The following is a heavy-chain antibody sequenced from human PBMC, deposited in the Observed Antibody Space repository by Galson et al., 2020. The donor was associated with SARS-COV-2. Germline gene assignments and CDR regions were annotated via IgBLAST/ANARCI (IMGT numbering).Heavy chain of an antibody. CDR2: IDWHDDK. CDR3: ARIVGRRVTYDY. V-gene: IGHV2-70*11. J-gene: IGHJ4*01. Sequence: SGPTLMNPTKTLTLTCTFSGFPLSPSGMCVSWIRQPPGKALEWLARIDWHDDKYYSTYLKTRLTISKDTSKNQVVLTMTNMDPVDTATYYCARIVGRRVTYDYAGQGTPVTFS. CDR1: GFPLSPSGMC. D-gene: IGHD3-16*01.